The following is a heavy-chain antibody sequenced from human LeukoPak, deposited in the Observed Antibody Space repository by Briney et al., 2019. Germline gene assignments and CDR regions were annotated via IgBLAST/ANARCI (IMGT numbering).Heavy chain of an antibody. CDR1: GFTFSNYA. D-gene: IGHD6-13*01. CDR2: ISGGGGYT. J-gene: IGHJ6*02. V-gene: IGHV3-23*01. Sequence: GGSLSLSCAASGFTFSNYAMNWVRQTQGKGLEWVSTISGGGGYTYYADSVKGRFTISRDNSKNTLYLQMNSLRAEDTAVYYCARVVAAAQYYYYGMDVWGQGTTVTVSS. CDR3: ARVVAAAQYYYYGMDV.